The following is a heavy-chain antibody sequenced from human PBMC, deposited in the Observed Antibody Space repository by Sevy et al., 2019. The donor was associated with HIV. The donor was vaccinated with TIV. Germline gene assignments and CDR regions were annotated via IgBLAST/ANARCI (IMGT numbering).Heavy chain of an antibody. CDR1: GYSFTSYW. Sequence: GESLKISCKGSGYSFTSYWIGWVRQMPGKCLEWMGIIYPGDSDTRYSPSFQGQVTISADKSISTAYLQWSSLKASDTAMYYCARLGNVDTAMSDSLSWFDPLGQGTMVTVSS. CDR3: ARLGNVDTAMSDSLSWFDP. D-gene: IGHD5-18*01. V-gene: IGHV5-51*01. CDR2: IYPGDSDT. J-gene: IGHJ5*02.